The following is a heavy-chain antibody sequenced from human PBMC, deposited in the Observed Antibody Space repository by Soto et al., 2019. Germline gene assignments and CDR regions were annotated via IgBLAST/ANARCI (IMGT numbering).Heavy chain of an antibody. CDR3: ARSMTTVVTLDY. CDR1: DGSISSSSYY. Sequence: QLQLQESGPGLVKPSETLSLTCTVSDGSISSSSYYWGWIREPPGKGLEWIGSIYYSGSTYYNPSLQSRVTISVDTSENQFSLKLSSVTAADTAVYYCARSMTTVVTLDYWGQGTLVTVSS. J-gene: IGHJ4*02. V-gene: IGHV4-39*01. D-gene: IGHD4-17*01. CDR2: IYYSGST.